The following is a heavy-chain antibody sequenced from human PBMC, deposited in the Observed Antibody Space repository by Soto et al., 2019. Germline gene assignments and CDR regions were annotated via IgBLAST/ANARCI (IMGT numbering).Heavy chain of an antibody. J-gene: IGHJ5*02. Sequence: SETLSLTCTVSGGSISSYYWSWIRQPPGKGLEWIGYIYYSGSTNYNPSLKSRVTISVDTSKNQFSLKLSSVTAADTAVYYCARDPFRFEGYYGSGGWFDPWGQGTLVTVSS. CDR3: ARDPFRFEGYYGSGGWFDP. CDR2: IYYSGST. V-gene: IGHV4-59*01. CDR1: GGSISSYY. D-gene: IGHD3-10*01.